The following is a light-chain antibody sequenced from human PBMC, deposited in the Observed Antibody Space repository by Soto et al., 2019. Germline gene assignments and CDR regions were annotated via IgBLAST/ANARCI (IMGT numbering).Light chain of an antibody. CDR3: QEWDSTLDQWI. CDR1: NIGSKS. Sequence: SYELTQPPSVSVAPGQTATITCGGSNIGSKSVQWYQQRPGQAPVLVVYDDRDRPSGIPDRFSGSNSGNTATLTISRVEVGDEADYHCQEWDSTLDQWIFGGGTKLTVL. V-gene: IGLV3-21*02. CDR2: DDR. J-gene: IGLJ2*01.